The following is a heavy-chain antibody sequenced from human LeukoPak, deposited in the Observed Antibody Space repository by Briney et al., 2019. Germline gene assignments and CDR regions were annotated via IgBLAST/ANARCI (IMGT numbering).Heavy chain of an antibody. CDR2: INSDGINT. CDR3: ARDLGQYYDTSDNWFDP. D-gene: IGHD3-22*01. CDR1: GFTVSSNY. Sequence: GGSLRLSCAASGFTVSSNYMSWVRQAPGKGLEWVSRINSDGINTSYADSVKGRFTISRDNAKNTLNLQMNSLRAEDTAVYYCARDLGQYYDTSDNWFDPWGQGTLVTVSS. J-gene: IGHJ5*02. V-gene: IGHV3-74*01.